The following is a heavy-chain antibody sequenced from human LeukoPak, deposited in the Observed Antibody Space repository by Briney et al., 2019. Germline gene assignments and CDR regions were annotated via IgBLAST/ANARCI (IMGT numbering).Heavy chain of an antibody. CDR2: IYTSGNT. D-gene: IGHD2-15*01. CDR3: ARGVVAAATPAQFDY. V-gene: IGHV4-4*07. CDR1: GGSISSYY. J-gene: IGHJ4*02. Sequence: KPSETLSLTCTVSGGSISSYYWSWIRQPAGKGLEWIGRIYTSGNTNYNPSLKSRVTMSVDTSKNQFSLKLSSVTAADTAVYYCARGVVAAATPAQFDYWGQGTLVTVSS.